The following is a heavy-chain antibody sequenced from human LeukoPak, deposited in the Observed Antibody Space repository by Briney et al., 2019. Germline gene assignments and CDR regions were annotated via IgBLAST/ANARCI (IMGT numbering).Heavy chain of an antibody. CDR3: ARRSGYDWGYGMDV. CDR1: GFTFSDFY. CDR2: IGSSSAYT. Sequence: PGGSLRLSCAASGFTFSDFYMSWIRQAPGKGLEWVSYIGSSSAYTNYADSVKGRFTISRDNAKNSIHLQMHSLRAEDTALYYCARRSGYDWGYGMDVWGQGTTVTVSS. D-gene: IGHD5-12*01. V-gene: IGHV3-11*03. J-gene: IGHJ6*02.